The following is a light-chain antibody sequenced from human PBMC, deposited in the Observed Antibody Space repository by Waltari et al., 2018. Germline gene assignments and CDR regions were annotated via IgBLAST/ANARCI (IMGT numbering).Light chain of an antibody. CDR2: DAS. J-gene: IGKJ4*01. CDR1: PSIRST. CDR3: QQYTNWPLT. V-gene: IGKV3D-15*01. Sequence: EIVLTQSPATLSVSPGERATLPCLASPSIRSTLAWYQQKPGQAPRLLIYDASTRATGIPVRFSGSGSGTYFTLTISSLQSEDFAVYYCQQYTNWPLTFGGGTKVEI.